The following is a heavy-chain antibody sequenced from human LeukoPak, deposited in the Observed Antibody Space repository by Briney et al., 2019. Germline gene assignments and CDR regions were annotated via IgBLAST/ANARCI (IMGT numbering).Heavy chain of an antibody. CDR2: IYYSGST. D-gene: IGHD3-10*01. J-gene: IGHJ6*02. CDR1: GGSISSYY. Sequence: SETLSLTCTVSGGSISSYYWSWIRQPPGKGLEGIGYIYYSGSTNYNPSLKSRVTISVDTSKNQFSLKLSSVTAADTAVYYCARLRGRYYYYYGMDVWGQGTTVTVSS. V-gene: IGHV4-59*01. CDR3: ARLRGRYYYYYGMDV.